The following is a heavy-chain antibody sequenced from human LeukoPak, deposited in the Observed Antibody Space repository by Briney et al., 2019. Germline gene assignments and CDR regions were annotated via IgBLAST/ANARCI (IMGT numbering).Heavy chain of an antibody. CDR3: TRRPYSSSWYYFDY. V-gene: IGHV3-30-3*01. CDR1: GFTFSSYA. J-gene: IGHJ4*02. Sequence: GGSLRLSCAASGFTFSSYAMHWVRQAPGKGLEWVAAISYDGSNKYYADSVKGRFTISRDNSKNTLYLQMNSLRAEDTAVYYCTRRPYSSSWYYFDYWGQGTLVTVSS. CDR2: ISYDGSNK. D-gene: IGHD6-13*01.